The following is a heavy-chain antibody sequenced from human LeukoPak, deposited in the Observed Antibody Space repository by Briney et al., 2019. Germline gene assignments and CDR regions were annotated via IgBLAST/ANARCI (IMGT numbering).Heavy chain of an antibody. CDR1: GFTFSSSA. CDR2: IKQDGSEK. V-gene: IGHV3-7*03. Sequence: PGGSLRLSCAASGFTFSSSAMSWVRQAPGKGLEWVANIKQDGSEKYYEDSVKGRFTISRDNAKNSLYLQMNSLRAEDTAVYYCARAGDYYYYGMDVWGQGTTVTVSS. J-gene: IGHJ6*02. CDR3: ARAGDYYYYGMDV. D-gene: IGHD3-10*01.